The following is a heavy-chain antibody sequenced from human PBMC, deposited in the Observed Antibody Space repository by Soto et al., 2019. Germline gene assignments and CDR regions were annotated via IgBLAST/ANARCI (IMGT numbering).Heavy chain of an antibody. D-gene: IGHD4-17*01. V-gene: IGHV1-69*05. J-gene: IGHJ4*02. CDR2: IIPIFGTA. CDR3: ARDPYKYAYADYVHYFDY. Sequence: SVKVSCKASGGTFSSYAISWVRQAPGQGLEWMGGIIPIFGTANYAQKLQGRVTMTTDTSTSTAYMELRSLRSDDTAVYYCARDPYKYAYADYVHYFDYWGQGTLVTVSS. CDR1: GGTFSSYA.